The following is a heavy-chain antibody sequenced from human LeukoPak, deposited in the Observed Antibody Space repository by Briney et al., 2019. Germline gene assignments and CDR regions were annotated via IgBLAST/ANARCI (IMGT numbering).Heavy chain of an antibody. CDR3: TTAADSSAVDFDY. CDR1: GFTFSNAW. J-gene: IGHJ4*02. D-gene: IGHD3-22*01. CDR2: IKSKTDGGTT. Sequence: PGGSLRLSCAASGFTFSNAWMSWVRQAPGKGLEWVGRIKSKTDGGTTDYAAPVKGRFTISRDDSKNTLYLQMNSLKTEDTAVYYCTTAADSSAVDFDYWGQGTLVTVSS. V-gene: IGHV3-15*01.